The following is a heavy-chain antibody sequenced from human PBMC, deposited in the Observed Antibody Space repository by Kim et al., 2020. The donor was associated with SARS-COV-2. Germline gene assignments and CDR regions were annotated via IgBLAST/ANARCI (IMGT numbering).Heavy chain of an antibody. J-gene: IGHJ6*02. V-gene: IGHV3-7*01. Sequence: GGSLRLSCAASGFTFSSYWMSWVRQAPGKGLEWVANIKQDGSEKYYVDSVKGRFTISRDNAKNSLYLQMNSLRAEDTAVYYCARDGLYGGSYYVGYYYGMDVWGQGTTVTVSS. CDR2: IKQDGSEK. D-gene: IGHD1-26*01. CDR1: GFTFSSYW. CDR3: ARDGLYGGSYYVGYYYGMDV.